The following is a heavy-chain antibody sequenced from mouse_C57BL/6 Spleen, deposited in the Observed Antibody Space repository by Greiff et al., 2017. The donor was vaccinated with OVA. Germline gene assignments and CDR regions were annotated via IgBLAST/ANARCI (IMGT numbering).Heavy chain of an antibody. J-gene: IGHJ4*01. Sequence: VHVKQSGPELVKPGDSVKISCKASGYSFTGYFMNWVMQSHGKSLEWIGRINPYNGDTFYNQKFKGKATLTVDKSSSTAHMELRSLTSEDSAVYYCARDGVIWDYAMDYWGQGTSVTVSS. V-gene: IGHV1-20*01. CDR2: INPYNGDT. D-gene: IGHD2-2*01. CDR1: GYSFTGYF. CDR3: ARDGVIWDYAMDY.